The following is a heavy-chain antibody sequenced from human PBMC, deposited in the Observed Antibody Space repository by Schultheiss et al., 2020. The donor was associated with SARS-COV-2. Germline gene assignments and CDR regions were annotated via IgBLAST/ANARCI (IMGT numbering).Heavy chain of an antibody. D-gene: IGHD5-24*01. V-gene: IGHV1-2*02. J-gene: IGHJ4*02. CDR3: ARGVRDGYATTPFDY. Sequence: ASVKVSCKASGYTFTGYYMHWVRQAPGQGLEWMGWINPNSGGTNYAQKFQGRVTMTRDTSISTAYMELSRLRSDDTAVYYCARGVRDGYATTPFDYWGQGTLVTVSS. CDR1: GYTFTGYY. CDR2: INPNSGGT.